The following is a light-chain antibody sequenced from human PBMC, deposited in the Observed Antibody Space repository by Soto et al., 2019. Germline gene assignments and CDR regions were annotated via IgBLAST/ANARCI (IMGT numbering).Light chain of an antibody. J-gene: IGKJ2*01. Sequence: EIVMTQSPATLSVSPGERATLSCRASQSVSSNLAWYQQKPGQPPRLLIYGASIRATGIPARFSGSGSGTEFTITISSLQSEDFAVYYCQQYNNWPPYTFGQGTKLEIK. CDR1: QSVSSN. V-gene: IGKV3D-15*01. CDR2: GAS. CDR3: QQYNNWPPYT.